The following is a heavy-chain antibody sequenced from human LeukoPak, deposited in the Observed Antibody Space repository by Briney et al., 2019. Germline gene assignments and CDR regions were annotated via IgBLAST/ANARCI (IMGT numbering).Heavy chain of an antibody. V-gene: IGHV3-74*01. Sequence: GGSLRLSCAASGFTFSRYWLHWVRQPPGKGLVWLSRLNADDKTTSYADSVKGRFTTSGDDARKTLYLQMNSLGAEDTAVYYCLTIVETTTGAFDIWGQGAMVTLSS. J-gene: IGHJ3*02. CDR2: LNADDKTT. CDR1: GFTFSRYW. CDR3: LTIVETTTGAFDI. D-gene: IGHD5-18*01.